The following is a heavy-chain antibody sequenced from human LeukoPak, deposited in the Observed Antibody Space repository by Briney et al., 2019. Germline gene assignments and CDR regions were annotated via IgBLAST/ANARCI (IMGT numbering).Heavy chain of an antibody. J-gene: IGHJ3*02. Sequence: SETLSLTCTVSGGSISSYYWSWIRQPPGKGLEWIGYIYYSGSTNYNPSLKSRVTISVDTSKNQFSLKLSSVTAADTAVYYCAREVAGTTPYDAFDIWGQGTMVTVSS. CDR1: GGSISSYY. CDR3: AREVAGTTPYDAFDI. CDR2: IYYSGST. D-gene: IGHD4-17*01. V-gene: IGHV4-59*12.